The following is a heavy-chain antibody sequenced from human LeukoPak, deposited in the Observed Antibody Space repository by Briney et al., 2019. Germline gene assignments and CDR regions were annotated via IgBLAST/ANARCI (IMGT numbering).Heavy chain of an antibody. CDR1: GDSISRYY. Sequence: SETLSLTCTVSGDSISRYYWNWIRQPAGKGLEWIGRISPSVNVTYSPSLKSRVTMSVDTSKSHFSLTLSSVTAADTAMYYCGTGIWNGADNWGQGTQVAVSS. J-gene: IGHJ4*02. CDR2: ISPSVNV. V-gene: IGHV4-4*07. CDR3: GTGIWNGADN. D-gene: IGHD1-1*01.